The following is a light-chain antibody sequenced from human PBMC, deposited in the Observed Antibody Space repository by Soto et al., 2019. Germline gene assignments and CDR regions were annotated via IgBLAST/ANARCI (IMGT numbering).Light chain of an antibody. Sequence: QSALTQPTSVSGSPGQSITISCSGISPGFGVSWYQHFPGKAPKLIIFEVSNRPSGISNRFSGSKSDNTASLTISGLQAEDEADYYCCSFAGSSTVVFGGGTKLTVL. V-gene: IGLV2-14*01. CDR2: EVS. CDR1: SPGFG. J-gene: IGLJ2*01. CDR3: CSFAGSSTVV.